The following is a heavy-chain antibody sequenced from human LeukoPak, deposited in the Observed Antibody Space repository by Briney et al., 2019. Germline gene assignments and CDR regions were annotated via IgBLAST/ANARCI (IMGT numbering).Heavy chain of an antibody. Sequence: GGSLRLSCVGSGFTFSSHAISWVRQAPGKGPEWVSGITADGAQTYYADSVKGRFTIFRDNSRNTLYLQLNSLRAEDTAAYYCVYYDSSGYYYGRLRHWGQGTLVTVSS. V-gene: IGHV3-23*01. CDR2: ITADGAQT. D-gene: IGHD3-22*01. CDR3: VYYDSSGYYYGRLRH. J-gene: IGHJ4*02. CDR1: GFTFSSHA.